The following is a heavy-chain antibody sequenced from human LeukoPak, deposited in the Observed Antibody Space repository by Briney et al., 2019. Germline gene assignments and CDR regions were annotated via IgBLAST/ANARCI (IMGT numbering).Heavy chain of an antibody. J-gene: IGHJ5*02. CDR2: IYHSGST. CDR1: GDSISSISYS. D-gene: IGHD3-16*01. Sequence: TLSLTCAVSGDSISSISYSWSWIRQPPGKGLEWIGYIYHSGSTSYNPSLKSRVTISVDRSKNQFPLKLTSVTAADTAVYYCARQEGGWFDPWGQGTLVTVSS. CDR3: ARQEGGWFDP. V-gene: IGHV4-30-2*01.